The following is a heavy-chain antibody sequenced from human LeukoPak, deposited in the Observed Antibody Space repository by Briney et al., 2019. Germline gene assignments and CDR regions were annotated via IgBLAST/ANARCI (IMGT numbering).Heavy chain of an antibody. CDR3: ARAQQQVEVDY. J-gene: IGHJ4*02. D-gene: IGHD6-13*01. Sequence: GGSLRLSCAASGFTFSSYGMHWVCQAPGKGLEWVAVIWYDGSNKYYADSVKGRFTISRDNSKNTLYLQMNSLRAEDTAVYYCARAQQQVEVDYWGQGTLVTVSS. CDR2: IWYDGSNK. CDR1: GFTFSSYG. V-gene: IGHV3-33*01.